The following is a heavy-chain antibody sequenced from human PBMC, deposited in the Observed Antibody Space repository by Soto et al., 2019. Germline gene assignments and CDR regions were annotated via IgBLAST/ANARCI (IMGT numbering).Heavy chain of an antibody. D-gene: IGHD3-10*01. Sequence: SVKVSCKASGYTFTSYGISWVRQAPGQGLEWMGGIIPIFGTANYAQKFQGRVTITADESTSTAYMELSSLRSEDTAVYYCARDRAGKIDAFDIWGQGTMVTVSS. J-gene: IGHJ3*02. CDR1: GYTFTSYG. V-gene: IGHV1-69*13. CDR2: IIPIFGTA. CDR3: ARDRAGKIDAFDI.